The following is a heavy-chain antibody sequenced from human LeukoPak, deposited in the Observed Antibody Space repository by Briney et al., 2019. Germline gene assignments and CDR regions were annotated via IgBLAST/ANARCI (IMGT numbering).Heavy chain of an antibody. J-gene: IGHJ4*02. D-gene: IGHD1-26*01. CDR3: ARASWDPKYYFDY. V-gene: IGHV4-34*01. Sequence: PSETLSLTCAVYGGSFSGYYWSWIRQPPGKGLEWIGSIYHSGSTYYNPSLKSRVTISVDTSKNQFSLKLSSVTAADTAVYYCARASWDPKYYFDYWGQGTLVTVSS. CDR1: GGSFSGYY. CDR2: IYHSGST.